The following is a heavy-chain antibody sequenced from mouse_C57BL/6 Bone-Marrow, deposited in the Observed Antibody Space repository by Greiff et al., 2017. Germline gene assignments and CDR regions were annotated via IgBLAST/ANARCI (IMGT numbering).Heavy chain of an antibody. CDR2: ISNLAYSI. J-gene: IGHJ2*01. CDR3: ARQGSSGYGAYFAY. CDR1: GFTFSDYG. V-gene: IGHV5-15*01. Sequence: EVKLMESGGGLVQPGGSLKLSCAASGFTFSDYGMAWVRQAPRKGPEWVAFISNLAYSIYYADTVTGRFTISRENAKTTLHLEMSSLRFEDTAMYYSARQGSSGYGAYFAYWGQGTTLTVSS. D-gene: IGHD3-1*01.